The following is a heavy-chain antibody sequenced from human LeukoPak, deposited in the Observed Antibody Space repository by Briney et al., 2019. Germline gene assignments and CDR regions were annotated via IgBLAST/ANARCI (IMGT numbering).Heavy chain of an antibody. Sequence: GRSLRLSCAASGFTFSSYGMHWVRQAPGKGLEWVAVIWYDGSNKYYADSVKGRFTISRDNSKNTLYLQMNSLRAEDTAVYYCARQVRDGDPLEVYYYYGMGVWGQGTTVTVSS. V-gene: IGHV3-33*01. D-gene: IGHD4-17*01. CDR2: IWYDGSNK. J-gene: IGHJ6*02. CDR3: ARQVRDGDPLEVYYYYGMGV. CDR1: GFTFSSYG.